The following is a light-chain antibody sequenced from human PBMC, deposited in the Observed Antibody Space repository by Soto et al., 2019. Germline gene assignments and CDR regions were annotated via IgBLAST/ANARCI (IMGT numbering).Light chain of an antibody. CDR1: QGISGY. V-gene: IGKV1-9*01. CDR3: QHLKSYPIT. J-gene: IGKJ5*01. Sequence: IPLTQSPSSLSASVGDSVTIACRASQGISGYLAWYQQEPGKAPKLLIYAASTLQSGVPSRFSGSVSGTDFTLTINRLQSEEFATYYCQHLKSYPITSGQGTRLE. CDR2: AAS.